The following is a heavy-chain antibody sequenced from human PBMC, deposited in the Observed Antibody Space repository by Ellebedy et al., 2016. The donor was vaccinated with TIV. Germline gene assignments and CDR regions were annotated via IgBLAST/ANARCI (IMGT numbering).Heavy chain of an antibody. V-gene: IGHV1-18*04. Sequence: ASVKVSCXASGYTFTSYGISWVRQAPGQGLEWMGWISAYNGNTNYAQKLQGRVTMTTDTSTSTAYMELRSLRSDDTAVYYCACTPGVVTTAFNWFDPWGQGTLVTVSS. CDR3: ACTPGVVTTAFNWFDP. J-gene: IGHJ5*02. D-gene: IGHD4-11*01. CDR1: GYTFTSYG. CDR2: ISAYNGNT.